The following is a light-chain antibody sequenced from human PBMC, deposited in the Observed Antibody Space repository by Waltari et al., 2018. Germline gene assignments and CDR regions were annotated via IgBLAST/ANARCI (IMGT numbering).Light chain of an antibody. Sequence: EIVLTQSPATLSLSPGETATLPCRASQSVSNFLAWYQQKPGQAPRLLIYEASKRATGIPARFSGSGSGTDFTLTISSLEPEDFAVYYCQQRSNWPPLTFGGGTKVEIK. CDR2: EAS. V-gene: IGKV3-11*01. CDR1: QSVSNF. J-gene: IGKJ4*01. CDR3: QQRSNWPPLT.